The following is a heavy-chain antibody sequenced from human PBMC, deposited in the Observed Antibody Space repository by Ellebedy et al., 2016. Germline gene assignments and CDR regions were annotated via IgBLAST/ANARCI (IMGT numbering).Heavy chain of an antibody. V-gene: IGHV4-34*01. CDR3: ARESLQFYLDY. CDR1: DGSFSGYY. Sequence: SETLSLTXAVYDGSFSGYYWSWIRQPPGKGLEWIGEINHSGSTNYNPSLKSRVTISVDTSKNQFSLKLSSVTAADTAVYYCARESLQFYLDYWGQGTLVTVSS. J-gene: IGHJ4*02. CDR2: INHSGST. D-gene: IGHD4-11*01.